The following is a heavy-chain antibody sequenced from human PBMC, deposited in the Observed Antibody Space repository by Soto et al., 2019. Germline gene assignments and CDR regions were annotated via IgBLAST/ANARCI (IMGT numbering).Heavy chain of an antibody. V-gene: IGHV1-69*01. CDR2: IIPIFGTA. CDR1: GGTFSSYA. CDR3: ASRYCSSTSCYTGWFDP. Sequence: QVQLVQSGAEVKKPGSSVKVSCKASGGTFSSYAISWVRQAPGQGLEWMGGIIPIFGTANYEQKFQGRVTITADESTSTAYMGLSSLRSEDTAVYYCASRYCSSTSCYTGWFDPWGQGTLVTVSS. J-gene: IGHJ5*02. D-gene: IGHD2-2*02.